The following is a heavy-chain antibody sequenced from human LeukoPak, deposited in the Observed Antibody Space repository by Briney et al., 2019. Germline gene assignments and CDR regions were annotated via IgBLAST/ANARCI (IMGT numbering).Heavy chain of an antibody. CDR1: GYTFTSYG. CDR3: ARDPITEWDPVYDHNYIHF. D-gene: IGHD1-26*01. J-gene: IGHJ6*03. V-gene: IGHV1-18*01. Sequence: GASVKVSCKASGYTFTSYGISWVRQAPGQGLEWMGWIIAYNGNTNYAQKLHGRVTMNTDTTTSTDYMEQRSLGSGDTAVYYCARDPITEWDPVYDHNYIHFWGTGTSVTISS. CDR2: IIAYNGNT.